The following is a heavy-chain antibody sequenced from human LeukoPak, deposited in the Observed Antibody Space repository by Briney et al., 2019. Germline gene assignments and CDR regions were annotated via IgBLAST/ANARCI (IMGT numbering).Heavy chain of an antibody. Sequence: ASVKVSCKVSGYTLTELSMHWVRQAPGKGLEWMGGFDPEDGETIYAQKFQGRVTMTEDTSTDTAYMELSSLRSEDTAVYYCARSSITMVRGVIKSTTSWYHYYNMDVWGKGTTVTVSS. CDR2: FDPEDGET. J-gene: IGHJ6*03. CDR1: GYTLTELS. CDR3: ARSSITMVRGVIKSTTSWYHYYNMDV. V-gene: IGHV1-24*01. D-gene: IGHD3-10*01.